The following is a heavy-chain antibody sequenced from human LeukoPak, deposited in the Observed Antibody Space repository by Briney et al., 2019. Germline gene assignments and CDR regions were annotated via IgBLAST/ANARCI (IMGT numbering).Heavy chain of an antibody. Sequence: SETLSLTCTVSGGSINSYFWGWVRQPAGKGLEWIGRIYTTGTTHFNPSLRSRLTMSVDTSKNLFSLNLSSVTAADTAVYYCARQGYGASWYHLGYWGRGTPVTVSS. V-gene: IGHV4-4*07. J-gene: IGHJ4*02. CDR1: GGSINSYF. CDR3: ARQGYGASWYHLGY. D-gene: IGHD6-13*01. CDR2: IYTTGTT.